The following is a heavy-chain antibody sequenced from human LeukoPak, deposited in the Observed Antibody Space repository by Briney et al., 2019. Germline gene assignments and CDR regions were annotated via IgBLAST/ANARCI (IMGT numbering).Heavy chain of an antibody. CDR2: IKQDGSDK. J-gene: IGHJ4*02. CDR1: GFTFTKYW. CDR3: APTRTVLRFLEWPD. D-gene: IGHD3-3*01. Sequence: GDSLRLSCAASGFTFTKYWMTWVRQAPGKGLEWVGNIKQDGSDKNYMDSVKGRFTISRDNAKNSLHLQMNSLRAEDTAVYYCAPTRTVLRFLEWPDWGQGTLVTVSS. V-gene: IGHV3-7*01.